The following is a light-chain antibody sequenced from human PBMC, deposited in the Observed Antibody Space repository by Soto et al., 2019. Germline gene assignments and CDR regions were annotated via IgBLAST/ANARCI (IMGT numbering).Light chain of an antibody. CDR1: SSDVGGYNY. CDR2: DVS. CDR3: SSYTSSSILNFYV. Sequence: QSALTQPASVSGSPGQSITISCTETSSDVGGYNYVSWYQQHPGKAPKLMIYDVSNRPSGVSNRFSGSKSGNTASLTISGLQAEDEADYYCSSYTSSSILNFYVFGTGTKVTVL. J-gene: IGLJ1*01. V-gene: IGLV2-14*01.